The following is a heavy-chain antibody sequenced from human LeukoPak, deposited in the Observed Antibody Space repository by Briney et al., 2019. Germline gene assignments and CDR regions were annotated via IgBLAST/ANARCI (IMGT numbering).Heavy chain of an antibody. Sequence: GGSLRLSCAASGFTFSSYSMNWVRQAPGKGLEWVSYISSSSSTIYYAGSVKGRFTISRDNAKSSLYLQMNSLRAEDTAVYYCMRLTGSPGGYWGQGTLVTVSS. D-gene: IGHD1-20*01. V-gene: IGHV3-48*01. J-gene: IGHJ4*02. CDR3: MRLTGSPGGY. CDR2: ISSSSSTI. CDR1: GFTFSSYS.